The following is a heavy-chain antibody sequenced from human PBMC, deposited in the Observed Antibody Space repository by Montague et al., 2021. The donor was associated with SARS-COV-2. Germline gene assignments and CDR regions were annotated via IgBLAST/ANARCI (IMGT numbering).Heavy chain of an antibody. D-gene: IGHD6-19*01. Sequence: SETLSLTCAVSGASMSTSNWWCWVRQPPGKGLEWIVEISHSGTANYNPSLKSRVTLLIETSKNQFSLNLTSVTAADTAMYYCTRVVAVAGRDYWGQGILVTVSS. CDR1: GASMSTSNW. J-gene: IGHJ4*02. V-gene: IGHV4-4*02. CDR3: TRVVAVAGRDY. CDR2: ISHSGTA.